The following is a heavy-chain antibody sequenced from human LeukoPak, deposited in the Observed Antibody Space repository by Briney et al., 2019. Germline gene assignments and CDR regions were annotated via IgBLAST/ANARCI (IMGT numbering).Heavy chain of an antibody. J-gene: IGHJ6*04. CDR2: IIPIFGTA. Sequence: ASVTVSCKASGGTFSSYAISWVRQAPGQGLEWMGGIIPIFGTANYAQKFQGRVTITADESTSTAYMELSSLRSEDTAVYYCARGYGSGSYPIYYYYGMDVWGKGTTVTVSS. CDR1: GGTFSSYA. CDR3: ARGYGSGSYPIYYYYGMDV. V-gene: IGHV1-69*01. D-gene: IGHD3-10*01.